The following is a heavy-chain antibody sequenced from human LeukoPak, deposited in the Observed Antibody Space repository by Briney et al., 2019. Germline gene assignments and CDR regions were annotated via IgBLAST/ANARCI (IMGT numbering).Heavy chain of an antibody. CDR3: ARGYSSSWPSRDYYYYYMDV. J-gene: IGHJ6*03. V-gene: IGHV4-4*07. D-gene: IGHD6-13*01. Sequence: SETLSLTCTVSGGSISSYYWSWIRQPAGKGLEWIGRIHTSGSTNYNPSLKSRVTISVDKSKNQFSLKLSSVTAADTAVYYCARGYSSSWPSRDYYYYYMDVWGKGTTVTVSS. CDR2: IHTSGST. CDR1: GGSISSYY.